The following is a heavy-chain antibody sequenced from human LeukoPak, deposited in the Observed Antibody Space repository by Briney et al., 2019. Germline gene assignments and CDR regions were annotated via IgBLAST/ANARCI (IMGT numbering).Heavy chain of an antibody. CDR3: ARRPDYGGTPTFDY. Sequence: HPGGSLRLSCAASGLTVSSTYMSWVRQAPGKGLEWVSVIYSDGSTYYADSVKGRFTFSRDNSKNTVYLQMNSLRAEDTAVYFCARRPDYGGTPTFDYWGQGTLVTVSS. CDR2: IYSDGST. V-gene: IGHV3-66*01. D-gene: IGHD4-23*01. J-gene: IGHJ4*02. CDR1: GLTVSSTY.